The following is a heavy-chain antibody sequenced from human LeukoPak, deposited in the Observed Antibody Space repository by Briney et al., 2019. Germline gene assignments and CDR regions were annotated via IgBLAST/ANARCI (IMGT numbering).Heavy chain of an antibody. V-gene: IGHV3-74*01. CDR3: AKDLLYYYDSSANTDY. D-gene: IGHD3-22*01. CDR2: INSDGSST. Sequence: GGSLRLSCAASGFTFSSYWMHWVRQAPGKGLVWVSRINSDGSSTSYADSVKGRFTISRDNSKNTLYLQMNSLRAEDTAVYYCAKDLLYYYDSSANTDYWGQGTLVTVSS. J-gene: IGHJ4*02. CDR1: GFTFSSYW.